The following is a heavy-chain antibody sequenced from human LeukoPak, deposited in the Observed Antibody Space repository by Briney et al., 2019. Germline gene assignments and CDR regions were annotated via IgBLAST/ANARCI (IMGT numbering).Heavy chain of an antibody. CDR3: ARVVYSSSSLSFDY. CDR2: MNPNSGNT. CDR1: GYTFTSYD. V-gene: IGHV1-8*01. Sequence: ASVKVSCKASGYTFTSYDINWVRQATGQRLEWMGWMNPNSGNTGYAQKFQGRVTMTRNTSISTAYMELSSLRSEDTAVYYCARVVYSSSSLSFDYWGQGTLVTVSS. D-gene: IGHD6-6*01. J-gene: IGHJ4*02.